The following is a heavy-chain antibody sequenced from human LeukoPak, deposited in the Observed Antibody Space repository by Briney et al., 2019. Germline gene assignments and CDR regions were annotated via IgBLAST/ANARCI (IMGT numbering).Heavy chain of an antibody. Sequence: PGRSLRLSCAASGFTFSSYAMHWVRQAPGKGLEWVAVISYDGSNKYYADSVKGRFTISRDSSKNTLNLQMNSLRAEDTAVYHCARNAADCTTSACYDSWGQGTLVTVSS. CDR1: GFTFSSYA. D-gene: IGHD2-8*01. CDR3: ARNAADCTTSACYDS. J-gene: IGHJ4*02. V-gene: IGHV3-30-3*01. CDR2: ISYDGSNK.